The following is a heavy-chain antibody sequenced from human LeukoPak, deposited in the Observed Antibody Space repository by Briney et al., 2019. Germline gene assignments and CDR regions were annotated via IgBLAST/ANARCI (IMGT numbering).Heavy chain of an antibody. V-gene: IGHV3-7*01. Sequence: AGGSLRLSCVVSGFIFSVYWMTWVRQARGKGLEWVANIKQDGSEKYCVDSVKGRFTISRDNAKNSLYLQMNSLRGEDTAVYYCARVVSIDYYDSSGSWVVYYMDVWGKGTTVTISS. CDR2: IKQDGSEK. CDR1: GFIFSVYW. D-gene: IGHD3-22*01. CDR3: ARVVSIDYYDSSGSWVVYYMDV. J-gene: IGHJ6*03.